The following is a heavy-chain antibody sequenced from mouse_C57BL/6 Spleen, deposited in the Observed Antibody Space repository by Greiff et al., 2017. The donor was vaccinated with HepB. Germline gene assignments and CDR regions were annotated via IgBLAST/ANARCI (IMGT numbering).Heavy chain of an antibody. D-gene: IGHD2-2*01. CDR3: ARQGGVTSYFDY. V-gene: IGHV5-6*01. CDR1: GFTFSSYG. Sequence: EVKLVESGGDLVKPGGSLKLSCAASGFTFSSYGMSWVRQTPDKRLEWVATISSGGSYTYYTDSVKGRFTLSRDNAKNTLYLQMSSLKSEDTAMYYCARQGGVTSYFDYWGQGTTLTVSS. J-gene: IGHJ2*01. CDR2: ISSGGSYT.